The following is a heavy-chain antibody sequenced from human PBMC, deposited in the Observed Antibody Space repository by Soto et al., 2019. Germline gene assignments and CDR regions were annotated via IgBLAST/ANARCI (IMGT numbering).Heavy chain of an antibody. CDR1: GFVFSTYS. J-gene: IGHJ4*02. D-gene: IGHD2-15*01. CDR3: ARPAGRVDYFDY. Sequence: EVQLVESGGGLVQPGGSLRLSCAASGFVFSTYSMNWVRQAPGKGLEWVSYISSSSSTIYYADSAQGRFTISRDNAKNSLYLQVNSLRDEDTAVYYCARPAGRVDYFDYWGQGTLVTVSS. CDR2: ISSSSSTI. V-gene: IGHV3-48*02.